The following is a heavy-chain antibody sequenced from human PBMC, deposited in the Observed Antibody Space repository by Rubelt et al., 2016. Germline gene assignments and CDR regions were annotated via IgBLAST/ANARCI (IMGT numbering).Heavy chain of an antibody. CDR1: GYTFTGYY. D-gene: IGHD6-19*01. CDR3: ARESSSGWYIDY. V-gene: IGHV1-2*06. J-gene: IGHJ4*02. CDR2: INPNSGGT. Sequence: QVQLVQSGAEVKKPGASVKVSCKASGYTFTGYYMHWVRQAPGQGLEWVGRINPNSGGTNYARKFEVRGTMTRDTAIPTAYTELSRLSSEDTAVFYCARESSSGWYIDYWGQGTMVTVSS.